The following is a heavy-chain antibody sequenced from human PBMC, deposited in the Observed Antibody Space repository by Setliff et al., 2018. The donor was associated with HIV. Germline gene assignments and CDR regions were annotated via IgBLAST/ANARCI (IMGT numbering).Heavy chain of an antibody. CDR1: GYTFTDYY. CDR2: ISAHNGDA. Sequence: ASVKVSCKASGYTFTDYYMHWVQQAPGKGLEWMGWISAHNGDARYAHKLQDRLTMTVDTSTTTAYLALRSLRSDDTAVYYCGRTGVVGGGDVWGKGTTVTVPQ. CDR3: GRTGVVGGGDV. V-gene: IGHV1-18*04. J-gene: IGHJ6*04. D-gene: IGHD3-10*01.